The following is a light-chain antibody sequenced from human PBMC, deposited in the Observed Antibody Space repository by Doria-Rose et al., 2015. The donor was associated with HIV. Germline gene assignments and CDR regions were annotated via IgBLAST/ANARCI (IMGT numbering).Light chain of an antibody. V-gene: IGKV3-20*01. CDR1: QRVKSSY. Sequence: TQSPGTLSLSPGERATLSCRASQRVKSSYLAWYQQKPGQAPRLLIYDAYTRVTGIPDRFSGSGSGTDFTLTISRLEPEDVAVYYCQQYGTSRGTFGQGTRLEIK. CDR3: QQYGTSRGT. J-gene: IGKJ5*01. CDR2: DAY.